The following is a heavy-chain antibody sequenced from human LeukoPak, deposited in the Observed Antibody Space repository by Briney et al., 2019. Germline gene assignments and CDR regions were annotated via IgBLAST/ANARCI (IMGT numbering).Heavy chain of an antibody. J-gene: IGHJ4*02. D-gene: IGHD2-15*01. CDR1: GGSISSYY. V-gene: IGHV4-59*05. CDR2: IYYSGST. CDR3: ASYIVVVVAATSFYFDY. Sequence: SETLSLTCTVSGGSISSYYWSWIRQPPGKGLEWIGSIYYSGSTYYNPSLKSRVTISVDTSKNQFSLKLSSVTAADTAVYYCASYIVVVVAATSFYFDYWGQGTLVTVSS.